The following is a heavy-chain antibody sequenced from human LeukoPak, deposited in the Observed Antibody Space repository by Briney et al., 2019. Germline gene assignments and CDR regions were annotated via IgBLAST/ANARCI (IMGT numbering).Heavy chain of an antibody. CDR3: ARGARPRYQLLLVTNWFDP. J-gene: IGHJ5*02. CDR1: GGSFSSYY. CDR2: IYYSGTT. Sequence: PSETLSLTCSVTGGSFSSYYWSWIRQPPGKGLEWIGYIYYSGTTKYNPSLKSRVTILVETSKSQFSLRLSSVTAADTAVYFCARGARPRYQLLLVTNWFDPWGQGTLVTVSS. D-gene: IGHD2-2*01. V-gene: IGHV4-59*01.